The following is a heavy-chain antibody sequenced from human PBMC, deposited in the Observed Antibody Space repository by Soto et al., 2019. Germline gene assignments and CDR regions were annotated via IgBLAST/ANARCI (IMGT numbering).Heavy chain of an antibody. D-gene: IGHD2-15*01. V-gene: IGHV1-69*04. CDR1: GGTFSSYT. J-gene: IGHJ4*02. Sequence: ASVKVSCKASGGTFSSYTISWVRQAPGQGLEWMGRIIPILGIANYAQKFQGRVTITADKSTSTAYMELSSLRSEDTAVYYCARDMRYCSGGSCYSGWDYWGQGTPVTVSS. CDR3: ARDMRYCSGGSCYSGWDY. CDR2: IIPILGIA.